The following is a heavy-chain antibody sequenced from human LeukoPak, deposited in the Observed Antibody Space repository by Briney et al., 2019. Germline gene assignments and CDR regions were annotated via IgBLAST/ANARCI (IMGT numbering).Heavy chain of an antibody. Sequence: GGSLRLSCAASGFTVSSNYMSWVRQAPGKGLEWVSVIYSGGSTYYADSVKGRFTISRDNSKNTLYLQMNSLRAEGTAVYYCARGLLEWLPFDYWGQGTLVTVSS. CDR2: IYSGGST. CDR1: GFTVSSNY. CDR3: ARGLLEWLPFDY. J-gene: IGHJ4*02. D-gene: IGHD3-3*01. V-gene: IGHV3-53*01.